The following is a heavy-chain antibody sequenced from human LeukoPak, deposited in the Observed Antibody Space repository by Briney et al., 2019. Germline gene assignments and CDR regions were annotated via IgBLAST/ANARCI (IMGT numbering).Heavy chain of an antibody. D-gene: IGHD6-13*01. CDR1: GYTFTSYD. CDR3: ARGSAAAGHYTNDY. J-gene: IGHJ4*02. CDR2: MNPNSGNT. V-gene: IGHV1-8*01. Sequence: ASVKVSCKASGYTFTSYDINWVRQAPGQGLEWMGWMNPNSGNTGYAQKFQGRVTMTRNTSISTAYMELSSLRSEDTAVYYCARGSAAAGHYTNDYWGQGTLVTVSS.